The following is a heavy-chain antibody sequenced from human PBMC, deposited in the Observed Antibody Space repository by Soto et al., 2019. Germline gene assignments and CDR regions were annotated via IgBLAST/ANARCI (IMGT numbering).Heavy chain of an antibody. V-gene: IGHV1-69*13. CDR2: IIPIFGTA. J-gene: IGHJ1*01. D-gene: IGHD1-26*01. Sequence: ASVKVSCKASGGTFSSYAISWVRQAPGQGLEWMGGIIPIFGTANYAQKFQGRVTITADESTSTAYMELSSLRSEDTAVYYCARGAKQYSGSYYVASYFQHWGQGTLVTVSS. CDR3: ARGAKQYSGSYYVASYFQH. CDR1: GGTFSSYA.